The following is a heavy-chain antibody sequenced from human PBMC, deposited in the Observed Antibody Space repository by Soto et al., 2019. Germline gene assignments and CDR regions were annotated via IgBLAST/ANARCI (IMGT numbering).Heavy chain of an antibody. Sequence: QLQLQESGPGLVKPSETLSLTCTVSGGSISSSSYYWGWIRQPPGKGLEWIGSIYYSGSTYYNPSLKSRVTISVDTSKNQFSLKLSSVTAADTAVYYCARDDGNYDILTGYYMGSNWFDPWGQGTLVTVSS. J-gene: IGHJ5*02. CDR1: GGSISSSSYY. CDR3: ARDDGNYDILTGYYMGSNWFDP. V-gene: IGHV4-39*02. D-gene: IGHD3-9*01. CDR2: IYYSGST.